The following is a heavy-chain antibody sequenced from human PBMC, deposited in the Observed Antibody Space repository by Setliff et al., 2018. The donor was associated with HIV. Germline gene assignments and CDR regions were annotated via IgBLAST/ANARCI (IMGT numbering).Heavy chain of an antibody. CDR3: ARGHGVYSGSYLAVYFDY. CDR2: IYYTGST. J-gene: IGHJ4*02. D-gene: IGHD1-26*01. CDR1: GDSVSNSHYY. Sequence: SETLSLTCSVSGDSVSNSHYYWAWIRQPPGKGLEWIGTIYYTGSTYYSPSLKSRVAISIDTFRDQFSLSLTSVTAADTAVYYCARGHGVYSGSYLAVYFDYWGQGTLVTVSS. V-gene: IGHV4-39*02.